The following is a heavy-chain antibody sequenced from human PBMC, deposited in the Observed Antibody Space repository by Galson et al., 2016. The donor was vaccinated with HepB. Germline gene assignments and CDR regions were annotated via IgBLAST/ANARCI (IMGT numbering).Heavy chain of an antibody. Sequence: SVKVSCKASGYTFTSFGISWVRQAPGQGLEWMGWISGYSGNTKYAQKLQGRVAMTTDTSTSTAYMELRSLRSDNTAVYYCARGGIGQYQLLESAFDIWGPGTMVTVSS. J-gene: IGHJ3*02. CDR2: ISGYSGNT. CDR1: GYTFTSFG. CDR3: ARGGIGQYQLLESAFDI. V-gene: IGHV1-18*01. D-gene: IGHD2-2*01.